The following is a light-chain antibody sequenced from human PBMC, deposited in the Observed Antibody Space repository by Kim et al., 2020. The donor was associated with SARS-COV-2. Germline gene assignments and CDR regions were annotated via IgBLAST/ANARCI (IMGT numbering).Light chain of an antibody. Sequence: ASISCRSSQSLVPSERNTCLNWFQQKPGQSPSRLIYYVSNRDSGVPDIFCSSGSGTNFTLKISRVEAEDVGVYYCMQGTHCPPWTFGQGTKVDIK. CDR3: MQGTHCPPWT. CDR2: YVS. J-gene: IGKJ1*01. V-gene: IGKV2-30*02. CDR1: QSLVPSERNTC.